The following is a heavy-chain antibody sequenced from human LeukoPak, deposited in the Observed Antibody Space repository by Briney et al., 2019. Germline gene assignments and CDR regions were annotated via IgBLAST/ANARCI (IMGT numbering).Heavy chain of an antibody. CDR1: GFTFSDYY. Sequence: GGSLRLSCAASGFTFSDYYMSWIRQAPGKGLEWVSGISDSGGSTYHADSVKGRFTIARDNSKNTLYLQMNSLRAEDTAVYYCAKVRGFFYYYGMDVWGQGTTVTLSS. D-gene: IGHD3-10*01. J-gene: IGHJ6*02. CDR3: AKVRGFFYYYGMDV. CDR2: ISDSGGST. V-gene: IGHV3-23*01.